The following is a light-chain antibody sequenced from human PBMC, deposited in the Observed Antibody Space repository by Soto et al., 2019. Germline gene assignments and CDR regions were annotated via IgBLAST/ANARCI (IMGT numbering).Light chain of an antibody. CDR3: QQVKNYPRT. J-gene: IGKJ5*01. Sequence: DIQLTQSPSFLSASVGDTVTITCRASQGISRSLVWYQQKPGRAPKVLIYAASTLQSGVPSRFSGSGSGTEFTLTISSLQPEDFSMYYCQQVKNYPRTFGQGTRLEMK. V-gene: IGKV1-9*01. CDR2: AAS. CDR1: QGISRS.